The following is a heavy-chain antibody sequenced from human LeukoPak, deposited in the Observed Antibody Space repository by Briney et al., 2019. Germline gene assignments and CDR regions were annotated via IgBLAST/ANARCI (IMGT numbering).Heavy chain of an antibody. V-gene: IGHV3-21*01. CDR2: ISRTSNYI. CDR3: VTKASISGVKRY. D-gene: IGHD3-10*01. J-gene: IGHJ4*02. Sequence: PGGSLRLSCAASGLPFNTYSMTWVRQAPGEGLEWVSTISRTSNYIYTADSLKGRFTTSRDNAEKSLFLQMNNVRDDDTAVYYCVTKASISGVKRYWGQGTLVTVSS. CDR1: GLPFNTYS.